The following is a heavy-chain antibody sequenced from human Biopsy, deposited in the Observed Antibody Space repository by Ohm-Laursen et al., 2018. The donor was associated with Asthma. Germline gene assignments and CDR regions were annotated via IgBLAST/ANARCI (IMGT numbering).Heavy chain of an antibody. V-gene: IGHV4-30-4*01. CDR2: IHYSGST. Sequence: TLSLTCIVSGASIKTDDHYWSWLRQPPGKGLEWFGFIHYSGSTSYNPSLKGGVTISVDTSKNQFSLKLGSVTAADTAVYYCARASVAASSNWFDPWGQGTLVTVSS. D-gene: IGHD6-19*01. CDR1: GASIKTDDHY. J-gene: IGHJ5*02. CDR3: ARASVAASSNWFDP.